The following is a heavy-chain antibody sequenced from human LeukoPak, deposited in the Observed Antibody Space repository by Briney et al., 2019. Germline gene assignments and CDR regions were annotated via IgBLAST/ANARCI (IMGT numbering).Heavy chain of an antibody. CDR1: GFTFNNYA. V-gene: IGHV3-7*01. CDR2: IKQDGSEK. D-gene: IGHD3-16*01. CDR3: ARGGSRLLTSYIFDY. Sequence: GGSLRLSCAASGFTFNNYAMSWVRQAPGKGLEWVANIKQDGSEKYYADSVKGRFTISRDNAKNSLYVQVSSLRAEDTAVYYCARGGSRLLTSYIFDYWGQGTLVTVSS. J-gene: IGHJ4*02.